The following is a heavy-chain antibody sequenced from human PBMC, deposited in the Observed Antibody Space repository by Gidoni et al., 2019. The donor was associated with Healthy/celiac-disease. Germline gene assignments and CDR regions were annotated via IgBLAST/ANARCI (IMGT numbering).Heavy chain of an antibody. Sequence: EVQLVESGGGLVKPGGSLRLSCEASGLTFSSYTMNWVRQAPGKGLEWVSSISPGSTYIYYADSVKGRFTISRDNAKNSLYVQMNSLRAEDTAVYYCARGRRYFDWLLPPPGTFDYWGQGTLVTVSS. CDR2: ISPGSTYI. CDR1: GLTFSSYT. V-gene: IGHV3-21*01. D-gene: IGHD3-9*01. J-gene: IGHJ4*02. CDR3: ARGRRYFDWLLPPPGTFDY.